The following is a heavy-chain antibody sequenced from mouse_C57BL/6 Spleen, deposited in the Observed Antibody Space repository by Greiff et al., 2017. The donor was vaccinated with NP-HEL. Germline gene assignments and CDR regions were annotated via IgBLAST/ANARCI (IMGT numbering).Heavy chain of an antibody. D-gene: IGHD2-2*01. CDR2: INPNNGGT. CDR3: ARSYGYDYYAMDY. V-gene: IGHV1-26*01. J-gene: IGHJ4*01. Sequence: VQLQQSGPELVKPGASVKISCKASGYTFTDYYMNWVKQSHGKSLEWIGDINPNNGGTSYNQKFKGKATLTVDKSSSTAYMELRSLTSEDSAVYYCARSYGYDYYAMDYWGQGTSVTVSS. CDR1: GYTFTDYY.